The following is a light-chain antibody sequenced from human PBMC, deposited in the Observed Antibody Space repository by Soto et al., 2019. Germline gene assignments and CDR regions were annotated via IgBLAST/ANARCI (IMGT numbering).Light chain of an antibody. CDR1: QSVSSSY. Sequence: EIVLTQSPGTLSLSPGERATLSCRASQSVSSSYLAWYQQKPGQAPRLLIYGASSRATGIPDRFSGSGSGTDFTITISRVEPEDFAVYYCQQYGNSPFAFGPGTKVDIK. V-gene: IGKV3-20*01. J-gene: IGKJ3*01. CDR2: GAS. CDR3: QQYGNSPFA.